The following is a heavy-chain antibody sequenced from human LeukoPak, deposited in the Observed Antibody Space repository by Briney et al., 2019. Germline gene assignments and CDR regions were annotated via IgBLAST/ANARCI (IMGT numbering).Heavy chain of an antibody. CDR3: ARVEPYSYYFGMDV. CDR1: GGSISTYY. D-gene: IGHD1-26*01. CDR2: IHDTGST. V-gene: IGHV4-59*08. Sequence: SETLSLTCTVSGGSISTYYWSWIRQSPGKGLDWIGYIHDTGSTNYNPSLKSRVSISVDRSKSQFSLHLSSVTAADTAVYFCARVEPYSYYFGMDVWGQGTMVTVSS. J-gene: IGHJ6*02.